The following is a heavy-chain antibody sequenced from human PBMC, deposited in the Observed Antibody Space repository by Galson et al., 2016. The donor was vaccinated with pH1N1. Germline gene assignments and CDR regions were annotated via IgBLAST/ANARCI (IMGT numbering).Heavy chain of an antibody. Sequence: SVKVSCKASGGTFNSNGISWLRQAPGQGLEWMGRIITILGSTNYAQKFQGKITITADESTSTAYMELNSLRSEDTALYYCAREDYYDVDLSDWYFDLWGRGTLVTVSS. CDR1: GGTFNSNG. CDR3: AREDYYDVDLSDWYFDL. CDR2: IITILGST. V-gene: IGHV1-69*13. D-gene: IGHD3-22*01. J-gene: IGHJ2*01.